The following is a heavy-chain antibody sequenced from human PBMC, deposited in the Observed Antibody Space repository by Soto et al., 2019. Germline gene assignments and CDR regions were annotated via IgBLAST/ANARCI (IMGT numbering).Heavy chain of an antibody. V-gene: IGHV4-59*01. Sequence: SETLSVTCTVAGGSIRRYYWSWIRKTPGKGLEWIGYIYYSGSTNYNPSLKSRVTISVDTSKNQFSLKLSSVTAADTAVYYCARVIVDSSSYYYNYWGQGTLVTVPQ. J-gene: IGHJ4*02. CDR3: ARVIVDSSSYYYNY. CDR1: GGSIRRYY. CDR2: IYYSGST. D-gene: IGHD3-22*01.